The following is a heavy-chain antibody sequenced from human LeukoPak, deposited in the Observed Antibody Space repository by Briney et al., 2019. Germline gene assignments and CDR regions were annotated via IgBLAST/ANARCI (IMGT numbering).Heavy chain of an antibody. CDR2: IYYSGST. V-gene: IGHV4-30-4*08. J-gene: IGHJ3*02. CDR3: ARDLVAGDAFDI. D-gene: IGHD5-12*01. CDR1: GGSISSGDYY. Sequence: SQTLSLTCTVSGGSISSGDYYWSWIRQPPGKGLGWIGYIYYSGSTYYNPSLKSRVTISVDTPKNQFSLQLSSVTAADTAVYYCARDLVAGDAFDIWGQGTMVTVSS.